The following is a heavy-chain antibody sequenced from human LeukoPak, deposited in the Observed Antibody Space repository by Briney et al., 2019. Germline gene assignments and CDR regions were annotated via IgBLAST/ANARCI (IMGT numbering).Heavy chain of an antibody. CDR2: ISGSGGGT. Sequence: EGSLRLSCAASGFTFSSYAMSWVRQAPGKGLEWVSGISGSGGGTYNADSVKGRFTISRDNSKNTLYLQMNSLRAEDTAVYYCAKNGANYWYFDLWGRGTLVTVSS. J-gene: IGHJ2*01. CDR3: AKNGANYWYFDL. CDR1: GFTFSSYA. V-gene: IGHV3-23*01. D-gene: IGHD2-8*01.